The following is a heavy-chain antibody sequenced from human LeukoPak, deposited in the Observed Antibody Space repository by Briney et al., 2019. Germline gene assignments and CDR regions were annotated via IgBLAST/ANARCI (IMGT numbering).Heavy chain of an antibody. D-gene: IGHD1-26*01. Sequence: ASVKVSCKVSGYTLTELSVHWVRQAPGKGLEWMGGFDPEDGETIYAQKFQGRVTMTEDTSTDTAYMELSSLRSEDTAVYYCATVRVGSYYFDYWGQGTPVTVSS. CDR3: ATVRVGSYYFDY. J-gene: IGHJ4*02. V-gene: IGHV1-24*01. CDR1: GYTLTELS. CDR2: FDPEDGET.